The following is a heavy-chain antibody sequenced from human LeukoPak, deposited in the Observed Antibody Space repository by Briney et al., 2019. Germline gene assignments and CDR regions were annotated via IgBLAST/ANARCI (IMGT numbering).Heavy chain of an antibody. CDR1: GDSISSGRYV. CDR2: TYIGGDT. Sequence: PSQTLSLTCTGSGDSISSGRYVWSWIRQPAGKGLEWIGRTYIGGDTNYNPSLKSRVTISLDTSKNQISLRLSSVTAADTAVYYCARDPRGVKAILGAFDIWGQGKTVTVSS. V-gene: IGHV4-61*02. CDR3: ARDPRGVKAILGAFDI. D-gene: IGHD2-21*01. J-gene: IGHJ3*02.